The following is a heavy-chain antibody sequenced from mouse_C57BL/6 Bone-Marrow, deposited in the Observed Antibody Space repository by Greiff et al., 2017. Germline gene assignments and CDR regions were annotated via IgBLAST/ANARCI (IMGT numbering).Heavy chain of an antibody. J-gene: IGHJ1*03. Sequence: QVQLQQPGAELVKPGASVKLSCKASGYTFTSYWMQWVKQRPGQGLEWIGEIDPSDSYTNYNQKFKGKATLTVDTSSSTAYMQLSSLTSEDSAVYYCANPYCYSGYCDVWGTGTTVTVSS. CDR1: GYTFTSYW. V-gene: IGHV1-50*01. CDR2: IDPSDSYT. CDR3: ANPYCYSGYCDV. D-gene: IGHD1-1*01.